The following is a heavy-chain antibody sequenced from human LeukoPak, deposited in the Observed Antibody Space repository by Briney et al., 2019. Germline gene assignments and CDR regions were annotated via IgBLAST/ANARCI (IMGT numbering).Heavy chain of an antibody. CDR3: ASPGKAAAE. J-gene: IGHJ4*02. Sequence: PGGSLRLSCAASGFTFSNYWMHWVRQAPGKGLMWVSRIHSDGSITAYADSVKGRFTISRDNAKNTLYLQMNSLRPEDTAVYYCASPGKAAAEGGQGTLVTVSS. D-gene: IGHD6-13*01. V-gene: IGHV3-74*01. CDR2: IHSDGSIT. CDR1: GFTFSNYW.